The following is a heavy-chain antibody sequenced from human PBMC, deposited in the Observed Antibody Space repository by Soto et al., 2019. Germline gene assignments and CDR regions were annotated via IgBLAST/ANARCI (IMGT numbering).Heavy chain of an antibody. Sequence: SETLSLTCTVSGGSISGGGYYWSWNRRHPGKGLEWIGYIYYSGSTYYNPSLKSRVTISVDTSKNQFSLKLSSVTAADTAVYYCARAGGYYYGSGSYLDYWGQGTLVTVSS. J-gene: IGHJ4*02. V-gene: IGHV4-31*03. CDR1: GGSISGGGYY. CDR3: ARAGGYYYGSGSYLDY. CDR2: IYYSGST. D-gene: IGHD3-10*01.